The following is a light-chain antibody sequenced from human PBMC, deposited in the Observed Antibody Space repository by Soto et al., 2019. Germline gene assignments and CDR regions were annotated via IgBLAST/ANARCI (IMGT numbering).Light chain of an antibody. Sequence: DIQTTQSPSSLSASVGDRVTITCRASQSVSRYVNWYQQKPGKAPKFLIYAATSLQSGVPSRFSGSGSGTDFTLTISSLQPEDFATYYCQQSSSTPRTFGQGTRVEIK. CDR3: QQSSSTPRT. CDR1: QSVSRY. J-gene: IGKJ1*01. CDR2: AAT. V-gene: IGKV1-39*01.